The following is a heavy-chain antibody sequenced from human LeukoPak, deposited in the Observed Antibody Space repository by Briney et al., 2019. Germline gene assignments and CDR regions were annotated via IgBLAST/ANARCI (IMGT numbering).Heavy chain of an antibody. J-gene: IGHJ3*02. D-gene: IGHD5-24*01. CDR2: IKSKTDGGTT. CDR1: GFTFSNAW. V-gene: IGHV3-15*01. Sequence: GGSLRLSCAASGFTFSNAWMSWVRQAPGKGLEWVGRIKSKTDGGTTDYAAPVKGRFTISRDNAKNSLYLQMNSLRAEDTAVYYCARVPQRWEDAFDIWGQGTMVTVSS. CDR3: ARVPQRWEDAFDI.